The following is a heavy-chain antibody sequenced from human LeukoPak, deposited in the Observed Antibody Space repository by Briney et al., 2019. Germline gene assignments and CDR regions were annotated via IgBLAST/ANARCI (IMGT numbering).Heavy chain of an antibody. CDR1: GFTYGSYG. V-gene: IGHV3-33*01. J-gene: IGHJ4*02. Sequence: GGSLRLSCAASGFTYGSYGMHWVRQAPGKGLEWVAVIWYDGSNKYYADSVKGRFTISRDNTKNTLYLQMNSLRAEDTAVYYCAMWIQVWKFDYWGQGTLVTVSS. CDR2: IWYDGSNK. CDR3: AMWIQVWKFDY. D-gene: IGHD5-18*01.